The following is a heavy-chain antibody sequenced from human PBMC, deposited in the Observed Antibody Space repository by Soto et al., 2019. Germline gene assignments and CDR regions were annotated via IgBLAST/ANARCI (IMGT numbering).Heavy chain of an antibody. V-gene: IGHV3-30-3*01. CDR2: ISYDGSNK. D-gene: IGHD6-13*01. CDR1: GFTFSSYA. Sequence: QVQLVESGGGVVQPGRSLRLSCAASGFTFSSYAMHWVRQAPGKGLEWVAVISYDGSNKYYADSVKGRFTISRDNSKNTLYLQMNSLRAEDTAVYYCAREGAAADKGIFDYWGQGTLVTVSS. CDR3: AREGAAADKGIFDY. J-gene: IGHJ4*02.